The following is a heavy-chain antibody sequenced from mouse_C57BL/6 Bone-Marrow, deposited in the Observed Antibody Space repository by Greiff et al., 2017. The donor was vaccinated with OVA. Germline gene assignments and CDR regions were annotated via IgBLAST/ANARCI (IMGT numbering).Heavy chain of an antibody. J-gene: IGHJ3*01. CDR1: GFTFSSYA. V-gene: IGHV5-4*01. Sequence: EVHLVESGGGLVKPGGSLKLSCAASGFTFSSYAMSWVRQTPEKRLEWVATISDGGSYTYYPDNVKGRFTISRDNAKNNLYLQMSHLKSEDTAMYYCAREGLLWFAYWGQGTLVTVSA. D-gene: IGHD2-3*01. CDR3: AREGLLWFAY. CDR2: ISDGGSYT.